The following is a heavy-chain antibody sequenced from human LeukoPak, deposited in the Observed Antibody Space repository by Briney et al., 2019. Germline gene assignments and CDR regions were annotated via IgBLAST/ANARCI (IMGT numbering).Heavy chain of an antibody. V-gene: IGHV3-30-3*01. Sequence: GGSLRLSCAASGFTFSSYAMHWVRQAPGKGLEWVAVISYDGSNKYYADSVKGRFTISRDNSKNTLYLQMNSLRAEDTAVYYCASPQLLWFGETAFDIWGQGTMVTVSS. D-gene: IGHD3-10*01. CDR3: ASPQLLWFGETAFDI. CDR2: ISYDGSNK. CDR1: GFTFSSYA. J-gene: IGHJ3*02.